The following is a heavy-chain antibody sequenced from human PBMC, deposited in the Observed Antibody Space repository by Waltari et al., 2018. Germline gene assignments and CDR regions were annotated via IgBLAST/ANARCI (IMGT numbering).Heavy chain of an antibody. V-gene: IGHV4-59*11. D-gene: IGHD3-3*01. Sequence: QVQLQESGPALLKPSETLSLTCSVSSDSLTIHYYTWIRPPPGKGLEWIGSVYYSGSSNYNPSLKSRVAISVDASNKHFSLRLTSVTAGDTAVYFCAGGKDYNFWRGLHYFDYWGQGTLVTVSS. J-gene: IGHJ4*02. CDR1: SDSLTIHY. CDR2: VYYSGSS. CDR3: AGGKDYNFWRGLHYFDY.